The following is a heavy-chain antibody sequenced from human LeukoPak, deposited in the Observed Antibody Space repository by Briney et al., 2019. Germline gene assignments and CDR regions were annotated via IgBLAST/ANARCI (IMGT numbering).Heavy chain of an antibody. CDR3: ARSLLWFGEFDY. J-gene: IGHJ4*02. D-gene: IGHD3-10*01. CDR2: ISWNSGSI. Sequence: GRSLRLSCAASGFTFDDYAMHWVRQAPGKGLEWVSGISWNSGSIGYADSVKGRFTISRDNAKNSLYLQMNSLRAEDTALYYCARSLLWFGEFDYRGQGTLVTVSS. CDR1: GFTFDDYA. V-gene: IGHV3-9*01.